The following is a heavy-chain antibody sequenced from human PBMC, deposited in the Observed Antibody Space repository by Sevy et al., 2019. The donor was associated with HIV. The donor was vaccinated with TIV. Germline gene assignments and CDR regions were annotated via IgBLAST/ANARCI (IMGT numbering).Heavy chain of an antibody. Sequence: GGSLRLSCAASGFTFDNNAMYWVRQAPGKGLEWVSAISGSGLSTNYAASVRGRFTISRDISKTTLYLQMNSLRAEDTAVYYCAKVYYYDSGTVIPRRMDVWGQGTTVTVSS. V-gene: IGHV3-23*01. J-gene: IGHJ6*02. CDR3: AKVYYYDSGTVIPRRMDV. D-gene: IGHD3-10*01. CDR1: GFTFDNNA. CDR2: ISGSGLST.